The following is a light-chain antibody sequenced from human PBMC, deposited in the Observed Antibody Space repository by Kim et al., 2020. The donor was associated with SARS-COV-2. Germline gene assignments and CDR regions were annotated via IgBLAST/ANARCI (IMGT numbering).Light chain of an antibody. Sequence: QSALTQPASVSGSPGQSITISCTGTSSDVGGYNYVSWYQQHPGKAPKLMIYDVSKRPSGVSNRLSGSKSGNTASLTISGLQAEDEVDYYRSSYTSSSTCVFGTGTKGTVL. V-gene: IGLV2-14*01. J-gene: IGLJ1*01. CDR2: DVS. CDR1: SSDVGGYNY. CDR3: SSYTSSSTCV.